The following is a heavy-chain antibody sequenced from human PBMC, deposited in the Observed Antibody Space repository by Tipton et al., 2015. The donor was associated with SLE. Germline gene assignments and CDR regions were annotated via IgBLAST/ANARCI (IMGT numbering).Heavy chain of an antibody. Sequence: TLSLTCAVSGGSISSSNWWGWVRQPPGKGLEWIGYIYYSGSTNYNPSLKSRVTISVDTSKNQFSLKLSSVTAADTAVYYCARDFKGIVADYFDYWGQGTLVTVSS. J-gene: IGHJ4*02. CDR2: IYYSGST. CDR1: GGSISSSNW. D-gene: IGHD1-26*01. CDR3: ARDFKGIVADYFDY. V-gene: IGHV4-4*02.